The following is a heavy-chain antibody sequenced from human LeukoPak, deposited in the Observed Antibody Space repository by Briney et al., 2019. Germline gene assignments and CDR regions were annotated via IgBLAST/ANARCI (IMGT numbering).Heavy chain of an antibody. Sequence: SETLSLTCTVSGGSISSYYWSWIRQPPGKGLEWIGYIYYSGSTNYSPSLKSRVTISVDTSKNQFSLKLSSVTAADTAVYYCAARGDYYGSGSYGGTHFDYWGQGTLVTVSS. CDR2: IYYSGST. CDR1: GGSISSYY. J-gene: IGHJ4*02. D-gene: IGHD3-10*01. CDR3: AARGDYYGSGSYGGTHFDY. V-gene: IGHV4-59*08.